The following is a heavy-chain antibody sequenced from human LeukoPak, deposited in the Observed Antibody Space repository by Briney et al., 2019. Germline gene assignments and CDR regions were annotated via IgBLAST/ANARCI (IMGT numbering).Heavy chain of an antibody. J-gene: IGHJ1*01. D-gene: IGHD2-21*02. CDR2: IIPILGIA. V-gene: IGHV1-69*04. CDR1: GYTFTSYD. Sequence: SVKVSCKASGYTFTSYDISWVRQAPGQGLEWMGRIIPILGIANYAQKFQGRVTITADKSTSTAYMELSSLRSEDTAVYYCARGPSTTYCGGDCYSEYFQHWGQGTLVTVSS. CDR3: ARGPSTTYCGGDCYSEYFQH.